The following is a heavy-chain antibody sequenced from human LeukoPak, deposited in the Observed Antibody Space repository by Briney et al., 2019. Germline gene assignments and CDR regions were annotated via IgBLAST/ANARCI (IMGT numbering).Heavy chain of an antibody. CDR2: IYYSGST. V-gene: IGHV4-59*01. CDR3: ARVRVRGVIMAGFDP. J-gene: IGHJ5*02. D-gene: IGHD3-10*01. Sequence: SETLSLTCTVSGGSISSYYWSWIRQPPGKGLEWIGYIYYSGSTNYNPSLKSRVTISVDTSKNQFSLKLSSVTAADTAVYYCARVRVRGVIMAGFDPWGQGTLVTVSS. CDR1: GGSISSYY.